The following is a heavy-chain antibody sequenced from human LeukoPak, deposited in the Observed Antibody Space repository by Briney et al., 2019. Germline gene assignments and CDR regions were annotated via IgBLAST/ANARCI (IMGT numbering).Heavy chain of an antibody. CDR1: GFTFSSYE. CDR2: ISSSGSTI. Sequence: GGSLRLSCAASGFTFSSYEMNWVRQAPGKGLEWVSYISSSGSTIYYADSVKGRFTISRDNAKNSLYLQMNSLRAEDTAVYYCARADYGDLVDYWGQGTLVTVSS. J-gene: IGHJ4*02. D-gene: IGHD4-17*01. V-gene: IGHV3-48*03. CDR3: ARADYGDLVDY.